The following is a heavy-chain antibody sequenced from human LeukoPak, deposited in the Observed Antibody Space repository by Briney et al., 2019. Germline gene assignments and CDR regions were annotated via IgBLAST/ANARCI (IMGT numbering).Heavy chain of an antibody. J-gene: IGHJ6*02. V-gene: IGHV3-7*03. CDR3: ARKMNIVGAQGWGYGLDV. CDR2: IKHDGSDK. CDR1: GDSFSNSSYR. D-gene: IGHD1-26*01. Sequence: ETLSLTCTVSGDSFSNSSYRWGWVRQPPGKGLEWVANIKHDGSDKKYVDSVKGRFTISRDNAKRSLYLQMNSLRAEDTAVYYCARKMNIVGAQGWGYGLDVWGHGTTVTVSS.